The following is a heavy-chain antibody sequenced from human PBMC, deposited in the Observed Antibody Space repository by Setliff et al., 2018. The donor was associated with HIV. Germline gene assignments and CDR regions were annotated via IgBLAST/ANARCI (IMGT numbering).Heavy chain of an antibody. V-gene: IGHV3-74*01. CDR3: ARGGSNSWSPFDY. CDR1: GFTFSTYW. CDR2: INSDGSST. Sequence: GGSLRLSCAASGFTFSTYWMHWVRQAPGKGLVWVSRINSDGSSTTYADSLKGRFTISRDNARNTLYLQMNSLRAEDTAVYYCARGGSNSWSPFDYWGQGTLVTVSS. D-gene: IGHD6-13*01. J-gene: IGHJ4*02.